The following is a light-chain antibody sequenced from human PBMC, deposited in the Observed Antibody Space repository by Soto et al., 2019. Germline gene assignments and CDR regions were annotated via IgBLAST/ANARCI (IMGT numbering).Light chain of an antibody. J-gene: IGKJ4*01. V-gene: IGKV3-20*01. Sequence: EIVLTQSPGPLSLSPGERATLSCRASQSVSSSYLAWYQQKPGQAPRLLIYGASSRATGIPARFSGSGSGTDFTLTISRLEPEDFAVYYCHQYGSSEVTCGGGTKVEIK. CDR2: GAS. CDR3: HQYGSSEVT. CDR1: QSVSSSY.